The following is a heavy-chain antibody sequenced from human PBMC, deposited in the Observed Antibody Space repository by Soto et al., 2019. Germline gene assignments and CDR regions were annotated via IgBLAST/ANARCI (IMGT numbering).Heavy chain of an antibody. V-gene: IGHV6-1*01. CDR2: TYYSSKWYN. J-gene: IGHJ5*02. CDR1: GDSVSTNSAT. CDR3: ARLKGNSCLDP. Sequence: SQTLSLTCAISGDSVSTNSATWDWIXQSPSRGLEWLGRTYYSSKWYNDYAASVKGRITINPDTSNNQLSLQLTSVPPFDTVFYYCARLKGNSCLDPWGQGTLVPVSS.